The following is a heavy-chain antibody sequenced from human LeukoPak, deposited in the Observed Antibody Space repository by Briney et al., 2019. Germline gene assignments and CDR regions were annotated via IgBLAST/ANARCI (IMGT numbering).Heavy chain of an antibody. CDR3: ARDYLREDY. CDR1: GFTFTSYS. J-gene: IGHJ4*02. D-gene: IGHD3-16*01. CDR2: ISGSGAYI. V-gene: IGHV3-21*01. Sequence: NPGGSLRLSCAASGFTFTSYSMNWVRQAPGKGLEWVSSISGSGAYIYYAESVKGRFIIPRDKVKNSLYLQVNSLRAEDTAVYYCARDYLREDYWGQGTLVTVSS.